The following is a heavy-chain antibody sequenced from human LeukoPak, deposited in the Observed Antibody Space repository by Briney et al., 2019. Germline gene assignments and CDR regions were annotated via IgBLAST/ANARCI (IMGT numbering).Heavy chain of an antibody. CDR3: ARDSSYCTNGVCYTQWFDP. Sequence: ASVKVSCKASGYTFTGYYMHWVRQATGQGLEWMGWINPNSGGTNYAQKFQGRVTMTRDTSISTAYMELSRLRSDDTAVYYCARDSSYCTNGVCYTQWFDPWGQGTLVTVSS. CDR1: GYTFTGYY. CDR2: INPNSGGT. D-gene: IGHD2-8*01. J-gene: IGHJ5*02. V-gene: IGHV1-2*02.